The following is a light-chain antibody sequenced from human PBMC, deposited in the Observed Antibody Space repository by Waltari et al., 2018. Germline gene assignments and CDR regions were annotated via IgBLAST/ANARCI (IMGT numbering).Light chain of an antibody. CDR1: SSDVGGYNY. V-gene: IGLV2-11*01. CDR3: CSYAGSYTGV. Sequence: QSALTQPRSVSGSPGQSVTISCTGTSSDVGGYNYVSWYQQHPGKAPKLMIYDVSKRPSGGPGRFSGSKSGNTASLTISGLQAEDEADYYCCSYAGSYTGVFGTGTKVTVL. CDR2: DVS. J-gene: IGLJ1*01.